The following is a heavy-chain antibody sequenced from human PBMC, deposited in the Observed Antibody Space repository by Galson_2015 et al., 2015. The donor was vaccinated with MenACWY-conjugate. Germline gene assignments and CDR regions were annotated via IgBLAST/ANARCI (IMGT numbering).Heavy chain of an antibody. Sequence: SLRLSCAASGFTFSSYAMNWVRQAPGKGLEWVSTISGTSGNTYYADSVKGRFTISRDSSQNTLHLQMNSLRAEDTAVYYCVKAGRLSDSSSWYLYFQHWGQGTLVTVSS. CDR3: VKAGRLSDSSSWYLYFQH. D-gene: IGHD6-13*01. CDR2: ISGTSGNT. CDR1: GFTFSSYA. V-gene: IGHV3-23*01. J-gene: IGHJ1*01.